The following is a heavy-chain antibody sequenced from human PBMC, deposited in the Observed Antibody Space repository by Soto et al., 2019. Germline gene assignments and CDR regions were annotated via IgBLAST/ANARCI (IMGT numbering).Heavy chain of an antibody. CDR1: GGSISSGDYY. J-gene: IGHJ4*02. CDR3: ARRTMVRAFDY. D-gene: IGHD3-10*01. V-gene: IGHV4-30-4*01. Sequence: PSETLSLTCTVSGGSISSGDYYWSWIRQPPGKGLEWIGYIYYSGSTYYNPSLKSRVTISVDTSKNQFSLKLSSVTAADTAVYYCARRTMVRAFDYWGQGTLVTVSS. CDR2: IYYSGST.